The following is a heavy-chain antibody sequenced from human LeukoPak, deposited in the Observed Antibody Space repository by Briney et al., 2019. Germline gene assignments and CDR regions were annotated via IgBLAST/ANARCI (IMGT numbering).Heavy chain of an antibody. D-gene: IGHD3-10*01. CDR1: GGSFSGYY. CDR2: INHSGST. J-gene: IGHJ2*01. Sequence: SETLSLTCAVYGGSFSGYYWSWIRQPPGKGLEWIGEINHSGSTNYNPSLKSRVTISVDTSKNQFSLKLCSVTAADTAVYYCARGLTPRGSSYWCFDLWGRGTLVTVSS. V-gene: IGHV4-34*01. CDR3: ARGLTPRGSSYWCFDL.